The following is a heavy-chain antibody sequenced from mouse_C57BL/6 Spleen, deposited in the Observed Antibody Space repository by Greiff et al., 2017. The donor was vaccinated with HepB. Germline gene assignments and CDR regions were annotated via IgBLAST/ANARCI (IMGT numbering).Heavy chain of an antibody. CDR2: IGGGSTTI. CDR1: GFTFSAYG. CDR3: GRDEKGSWFAY. J-gene: IGHJ3*01. V-gene: IGHV5-17*01. Sequence: EVKVVESGGGLVKPGGSLKLSCAASGFTFSAYGMHWVRQAPETGLEWVAYIGGGSTTIYYADTMKGRFTISRDNAKNTLFLQMTSLRSEDTAMYYCGRDEKGSWFAYWGQGTLVTVSA.